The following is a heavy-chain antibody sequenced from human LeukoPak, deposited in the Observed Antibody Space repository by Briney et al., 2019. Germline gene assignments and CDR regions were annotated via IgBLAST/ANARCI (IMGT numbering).Heavy chain of an antibody. D-gene: IGHD3-22*01. CDR2: IHHSGDT. Sequence: SETMSLTCTVSGGSISSGGYYWSWIRQHPGKGLEWIGYIHHSGDTYYSPSLKSRLTISVDTSKNQFSLRLRSVTAADTAVYYCARVVAYDSTGYYLYYFDYWGQGSLVTVAA. J-gene: IGHJ4*02. CDR1: GGSISSGGYY. V-gene: IGHV4-31*03. CDR3: ARVVAYDSTGYYLYYFDY.